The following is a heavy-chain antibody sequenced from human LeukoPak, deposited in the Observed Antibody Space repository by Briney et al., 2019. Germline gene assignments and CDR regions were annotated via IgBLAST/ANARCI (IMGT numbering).Heavy chain of an antibody. Sequence: PGGSLRLSCAASGFTFSSYSMNWVRQAPGKGLEWVSSISSSSSYIYYADSVKGRFTISRDNAKISLYLQMNSLRAEDTAVYYCARGDDILTGYYLDFDYWGQGTLVTVSS. CDR2: ISSSSSYI. CDR3: ARGDDILTGYYLDFDY. CDR1: GFTFSSYS. J-gene: IGHJ4*02. V-gene: IGHV3-21*01. D-gene: IGHD3-9*01.